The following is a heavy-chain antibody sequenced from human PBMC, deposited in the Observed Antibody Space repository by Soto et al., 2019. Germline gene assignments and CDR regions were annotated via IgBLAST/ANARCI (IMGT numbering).Heavy chain of an antibody. V-gene: IGHV1-69*12. CDR2: IIPIFGTA. Sequence: QVQLVQSGAEVKKPGSSVKVSCKASGGTFSSYAISWVRQAPGQGLEWMGGIIPIFGTANYAQKFQGRVPMSADESTSTAYMELSSLISEGPAVYYCARDMGQQLALRDYYYGMDVWGQGTTVTVSS. D-gene: IGHD6-13*01. J-gene: IGHJ6*02. CDR3: ARDMGQQLALRDYYYGMDV. CDR1: GGTFSSYA.